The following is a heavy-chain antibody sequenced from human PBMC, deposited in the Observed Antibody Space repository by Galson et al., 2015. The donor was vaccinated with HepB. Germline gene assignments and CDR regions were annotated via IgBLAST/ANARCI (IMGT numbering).Heavy chain of an antibody. CDR3: ARTFYYDSSGYYYGNYFDY. D-gene: IGHD3-22*01. Sequence: SLRLSCAASGFTFSSYWMSWDRQAPGKGLEWVANIKQDGRENYYVDSVKGRFTISRDNAKNSLYLQMNSLRAEDTAVYYCARTFYYDSSGYYYGNYFDYWGQGTLVTVSS. CDR1: GFTFSSYW. J-gene: IGHJ4*02. V-gene: IGHV3-7*01. CDR2: IKQDGREN.